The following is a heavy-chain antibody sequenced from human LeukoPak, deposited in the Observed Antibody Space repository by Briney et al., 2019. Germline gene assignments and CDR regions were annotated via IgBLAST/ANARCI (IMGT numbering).Heavy chain of an antibody. CDR1: GYIFTSYG. J-gene: IGHJ4*02. CDR2: ISGYNDNA. Sequence: ASVKVSCKASGYIFTSYGISWVRQAPGQGLEWVGWISGYNDNAHYAQKLQGRVTMTRETSTSTAYMELRSLSSDDTAIYYCARDGNDVMDYWGQGTQVTVSS. D-gene: IGHD1-1*01. V-gene: IGHV1-18*01. CDR3: ARDGNDVMDY.